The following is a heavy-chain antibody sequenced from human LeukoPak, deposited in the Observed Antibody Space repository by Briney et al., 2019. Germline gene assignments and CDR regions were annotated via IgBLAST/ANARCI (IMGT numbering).Heavy chain of an antibody. CDR2: IYSGGST. J-gene: IGHJ4*02. V-gene: IGHV3-66*02. CDR1: GFTVSSNY. D-gene: IGHD7-27*01. Sequence: HPGGSLRLSCAASGFTVSSNYMNWVRQAPGKGLEWVSVIYSGGSTYYADSVKGRFTISRDNSKNTLYLQMNSLRAEDTAVYYCASAGETPFDYWGQGTLVTVSS. CDR3: ASAGETPFDY.